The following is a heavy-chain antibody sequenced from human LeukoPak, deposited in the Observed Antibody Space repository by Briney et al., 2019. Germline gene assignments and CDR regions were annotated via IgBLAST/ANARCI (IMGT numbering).Heavy chain of an antibody. J-gene: IGHJ4*02. V-gene: IGHV3-30*18. CDR3: AKGATLVVVPFGFWD. Sequence: PGRSLRLSCAASGFTFSSYGMHWVRQAPGKGLEWVAVISYDRSNKYYADSVKGRFTISRDNSKNTLYLQMNSLRAEDTAVYYCAKGATLVVVPFGFWDWGQGTLVTVSS. CDR1: GFTFSSYG. CDR2: ISYDRSNK. D-gene: IGHD3-22*01.